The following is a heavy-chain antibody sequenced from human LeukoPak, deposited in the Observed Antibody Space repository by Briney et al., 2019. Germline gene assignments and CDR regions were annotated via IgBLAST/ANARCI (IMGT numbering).Heavy chain of an antibody. CDR3: AKMGDYQVYSFIDF. V-gene: IGHV3-23*01. CDR1: GFSLTRYA. CDR2: ISRSGGST. D-gene: IGHD3-16*01. Sequence: GGSVRLSCVSSGFSLTRYAMLWLRQVEGKGVEWVAGISRSGGSTYYSYPVRGRCTIARDTCDETRHLNKSRLSSDDMAVYFCAKMGDYQVYSFIDFGGQEIPVTVSS. J-gene: IGHJ4*02.